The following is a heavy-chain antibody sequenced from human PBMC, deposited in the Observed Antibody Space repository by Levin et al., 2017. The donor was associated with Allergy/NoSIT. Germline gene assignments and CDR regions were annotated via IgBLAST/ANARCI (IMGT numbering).Heavy chain of an antibody. CDR1: GFTFSRYA. CDR3: ARVDSIDSDGLWSYFAY. V-gene: IGHV3-30*03. D-gene: IGHD3-3*01. CDR2: ISFDGSHK. J-gene: IGHJ4*02. Sequence: RPGGSLRLSCAASGFTFSRYAMHWVRQAPGKGLEWVAVISFDGSHKYYVGSVKGRFTISRDNSQNTLYLEMNTLRDEDTAVYYCARVDSIDSDGLWSYFAYWGQGTLVTVSS.